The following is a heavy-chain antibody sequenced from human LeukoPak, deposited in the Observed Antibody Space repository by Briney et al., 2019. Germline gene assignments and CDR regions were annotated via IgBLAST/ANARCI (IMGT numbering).Heavy chain of an antibody. Sequence: ASVKVSCKASGYTFTGYYMHWVRQAPGQGLEWMGWINPNSGGTNYAQKFQGRVTMTRDTSISTAYMELSRLRSDDTAVYYCATLNTGVLGRTFDYWGQGTLLTVSS. CDR3: ATLNTGVLGRTFDY. D-gene: IGHD4-17*01. CDR1: GYTFTGYY. CDR2: INPNSGGT. V-gene: IGHV1-2*02. J-gene: IGHJ4*02.